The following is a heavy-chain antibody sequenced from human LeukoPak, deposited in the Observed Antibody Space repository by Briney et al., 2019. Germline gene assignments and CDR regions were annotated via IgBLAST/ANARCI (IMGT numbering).Heavy chain of an antibody. CDR3: ARGGYSQGRANAFDI. V-gene: IGHV1-69*06. D-gene: IGHD5-18*01. Sequence: GASVKVSCKASGGTFSSYAISWVRQAPGQGLEWMGGIIPIFGTANYAQKFQGRVTVTADKSTSTAYMELSSLRSEDTAVYYCARGGYSQGRANAFDIWGQGTMVTVSS. CDR2: IIPIFGTA. J-gene: IGHJ3*02. CDR1: GGTFSSYA.